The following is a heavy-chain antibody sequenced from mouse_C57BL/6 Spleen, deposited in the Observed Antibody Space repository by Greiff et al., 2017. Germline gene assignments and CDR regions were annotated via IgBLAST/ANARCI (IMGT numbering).Heavy chain of an antibody. V-gene: IGHV1-66*01. CDR1: GYSFTSYY. J-gene: IGHJ2*01. D-gene: IGHD1-1*01. CDR3: ARRLGSSYFDY. Sequence: QVQLQQSGPELVKPGASVKISCKASGYSFTSYYIHWVKQRPGQGLEWIGWLYPGSGNTKYNEKVKGKATLTADTSSSTAYMQLSSLTSEDSAVYYCARRLGSSYFDYWGQGTTLTVSS. CDR2: LYPGSGNT.